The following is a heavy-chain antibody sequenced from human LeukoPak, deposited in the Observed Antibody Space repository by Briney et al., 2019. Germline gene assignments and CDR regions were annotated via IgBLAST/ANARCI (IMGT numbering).Heavy chain of an antibody. Sequence: ASVKVSCKASGYTFTSYYMHWVRQAPGQGLEWMGIINPSGGSTSYAQKFQGRVTVTRDMSTSTVYMELSSLRSEDTAVYYCARQVVGCSSTSCYQTAHLDYWGQGTLVTVSS. D-gene: IGHD2-2*01. CDR2: INPSGGST. J-gene: IGHJ4*02. CDR1: GYTFTSYY. CDR3: ARQVVGCSSTSCYQTAHLDY. V-gene: IGHV1-46*01.